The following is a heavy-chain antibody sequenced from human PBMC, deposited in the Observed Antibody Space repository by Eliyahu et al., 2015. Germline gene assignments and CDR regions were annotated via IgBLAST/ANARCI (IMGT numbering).Heavy chain of an antibody. D-gene: IGHD3-9*01. CDR1: GFXFSSYA. CDR2: ISGSGGST. J-gene: IGHJ4*02. CDR3: AKDWVDILTDFDY. V-gene: IGHV3-23*01. Sequence: EVQLLESGGGLVQPGGSLRLXCAASGFXFSSYAMSWVRQAPGKGLGWVSAISGSGGSTYYADSVKGRFTISRDNSKNTLYLQMNSLRAEDTAVYYCAKDWVDILTDFDYWGQGTLVTVSS.